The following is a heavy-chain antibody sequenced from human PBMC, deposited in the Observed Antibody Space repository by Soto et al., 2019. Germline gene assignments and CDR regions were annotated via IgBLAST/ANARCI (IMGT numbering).Heavy chain of an antibody. Sequence: GGSLRLSCEASGFSFSTYSMHWVRQAPGKGLEWVSSIGRRSDIYYADSVKGRFTISRDSAKNSVSLQMNSLRDEDTAVYYCAREETAWPLAYGLDVWGQGTTVTVSS. CDR1: GFSFSTYS. D-gene: IGHD2-21*02. J-gene: IGHJ6*02. V-gene: IGHV3-21*01. CDR3: AREETAWPLAYGLDV. CDR2: IGRRSDI.